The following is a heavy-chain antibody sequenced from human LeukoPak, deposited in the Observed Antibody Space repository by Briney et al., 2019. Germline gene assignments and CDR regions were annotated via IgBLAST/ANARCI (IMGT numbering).Heavy chain of an antibody. D-gene: IGHD1-26*01. CDR2: IKQDGSEK. CDR3: ARKLYSDNSHDAFDI. J-gene: IGHJ3*02. Sequence: GGSLRLSCAASGFTFSDYWMNWVRQAPGKGLEWVANIKQDGSEKFYVDSVKGRFTISRDNAKNSLYLQMNSLRAEDTAVYYCARKLYSDNSHDAFDIWGQGTMVIVSS. CDR1: GFTFSDYW. V-gene: IGHV3-7*01.